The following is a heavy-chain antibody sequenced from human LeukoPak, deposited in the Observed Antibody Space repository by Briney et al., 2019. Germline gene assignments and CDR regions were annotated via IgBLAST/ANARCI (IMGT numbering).Heavy chain of an antibody. CDR3: ARGEVFDY. V-gene: IGHV3-66*01. CDR2: IYSGDST. J-gene: IGHJ4*02. CDR1: GFTVSSNY. D-gene: IGHD1-26*01. Sequence: GGSQRLSCAVSGFTVSSNYMSWVRQAPGKGLEWVSIIYSGDSTFYADSVKGRFTISRDNSNTLYLQMNSLRAEDTAVYYCARGEVFDYWGQGTLVTVSS.